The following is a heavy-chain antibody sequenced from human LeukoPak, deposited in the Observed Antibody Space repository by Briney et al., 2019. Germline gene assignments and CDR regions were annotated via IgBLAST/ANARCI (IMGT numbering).Heavy chain of an antibody. V-gene: IGHV5-51*01. Sequence: GESLKISCKGSGYTFTNYYIGWVRQMPGKGLEWMGIISPGDSDARYSPSFQGQVTISADKSISTAYLRWSSLKASDTAIYYYARRYCSSISCNPYFFDYWGQGTLVTVTS. J-gene: IGHJ4*02. D-gene: IGHD2-2*01. CDR2: ISPGDSDA. CDR1: GYTFTNYY. CDR3: ARRYCSSISCNPYFFDY.